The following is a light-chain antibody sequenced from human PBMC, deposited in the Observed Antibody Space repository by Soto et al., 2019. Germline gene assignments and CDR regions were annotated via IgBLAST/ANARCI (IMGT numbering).Light chain of an antibody. V-gene: IGKV1-39*01. CDR2: AAS. CDR3: HQSYSTPPWT. Sequence: DIQMTQSPSSLSASVGDRVTITCRASQSISSYLNWYQQKPGKAPKLLIYAASSLQSGVPSRFSGSESGTDFTLTISSLQPEDFATYYCHQSYSTPPWTFGQGTKVEIK. J-gene: IGKJ1*01. CDR1: QSISSY.